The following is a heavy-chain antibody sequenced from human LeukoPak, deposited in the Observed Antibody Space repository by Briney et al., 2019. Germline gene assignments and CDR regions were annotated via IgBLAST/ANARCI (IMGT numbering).Heavy chain of an antibody. CDR3: ARAGYSYGTGYYFDY. J-gene: IGHJ4*02. CDR1: GGSLSSYY. D-gene: IGHD5-18*01. CDR2: IYYTGAT. V-gene: IGHV4-59*01. Sequence: SETLSLTCTVSGGSLSSYYWSWVRLPPGKGLEWIGYIYYTGATYYNPSLKSRVTISLDTSKNQFSLKLSSVTAADAAVYYCARAGYSYGTGYYFDYWGQGAQVTVSS.